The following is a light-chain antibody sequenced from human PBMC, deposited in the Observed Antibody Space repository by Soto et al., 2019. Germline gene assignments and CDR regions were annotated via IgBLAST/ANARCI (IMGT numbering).Light chain of an antibody. J-gene: IGLJ1*01. CDR2: EGT. V-gene: IGLV2-23*01. CDR3: CSYAGSSTYV. Sequence: QSALTQPASVSGSPGQSITISCTGTSSDVGSYNLVSWYQQHPGKAPMLMIYEGTKRPSGVSNRFSGSKSGNTASLTISGLQAEDEADYYCCSYAGSSTYVFGTGTKVTV. CDR1: SSDVGSYNL.